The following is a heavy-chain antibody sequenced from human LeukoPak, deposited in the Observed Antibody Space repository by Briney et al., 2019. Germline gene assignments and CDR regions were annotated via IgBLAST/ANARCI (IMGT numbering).Heavy chain of an antibody. CDR1: GYTFTGYY. V-gene: IGHV1-2*02. Sequence: ASVKVSCKASGYTFTGYYMHWVRQAPGQGLEWMGWINPNSGGTNYAQKFQGRVTMTSDTSISTAYMELSRLRSDDTAVYYCARVRVQLERRDWFDPWGQGTLVTVSS. CDR2: INPNSGGT. D-gene: IGHD1-1*01. CDR3: ARVRVQLERRDWFDP. J-gene: IGHJ5*02.